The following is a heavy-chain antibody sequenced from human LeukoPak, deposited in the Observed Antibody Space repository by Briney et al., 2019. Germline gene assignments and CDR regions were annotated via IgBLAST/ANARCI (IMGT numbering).Heavy chain of an antibody. CDR2: ISAGGGST. CDR1: GFTLSTYA. V-gene: IGHV3-23*01. D-gene: IGHD6-13*01. CDR3: AKHLGSWYYFDY. Sequence: GGSLRLSCAASGFTLSTYAMNWVRQAPGKGLEWVSGISAGGGSTYYADSVKGRFTISRDNSKNTLYLQMNSLRAEDTAVYHCAKHLGSWYYFDYWGQGILVTVSS. J-gene: IGHJ4*02.